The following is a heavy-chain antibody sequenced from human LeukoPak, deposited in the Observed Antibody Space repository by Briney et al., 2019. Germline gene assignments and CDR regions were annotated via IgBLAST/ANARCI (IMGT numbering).Heavy chain of an antibody. Sequence: GGSLRLSCAASGFNFNNYWMSWLRQAPGKGLVWVSRINSDGSATAYADSVKGRFTISRDNAENTLYLQMNSLRAEDTAVYYCARGTAGYHSSYFDYWGQGTLVTVSS. V-gene: IGHV3-74*01. CDR2: INSDGSAT. J-gene: IGHJ4*02. CDR1: GFNFNNYW. D-gene: IGHD3-16*02. CDR3: ARGTAGYHSSYFDY.